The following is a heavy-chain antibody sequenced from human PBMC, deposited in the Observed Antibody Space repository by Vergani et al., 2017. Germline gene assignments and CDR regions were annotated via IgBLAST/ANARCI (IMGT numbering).Heavy chain of an antibody. CDR3: ARVRSSSSWYDY. V-gene: IGHV1-2*04. CDR2: INPNSGGT. CDR1: GYTFTGYY. J-gene: IGHJ4*02. D-gene: IGHD6-13*01. Sequence: QVQLVQSGAEVEKPGASVKVSCKASGYTFTGYYMHWVRQAPGQGREWMGWINPNSGGTNYAQKFQGWFTMTRDTSISTAYMELSRLRSDDTAVYYCARVRSSSSWYDYWGQGTLVTVSS.